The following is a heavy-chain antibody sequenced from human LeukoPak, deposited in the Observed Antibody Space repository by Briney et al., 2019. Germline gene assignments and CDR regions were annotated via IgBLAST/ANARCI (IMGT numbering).Heavy chain of an antibody. V-gene: IGHV4-4*02. D-gene: IGHD6-13*01. J-gene: IGHJ6*02. Sequence: PSGTLSLTCAVSGAPISSNNWWWFWVRQPPGKGLEWIGEIYHSGNTNYNPSLKSRVTISVHTSKNQFSLKLRTVTAADTALYYCARGPLAAAGTLTYYYYGMDVWGQGTTVTVSS. CDR1: GAPISSNNW. CDR2: IYHSGNT. CDR3: ARGPLAAAGTLTYYYYGMDV.